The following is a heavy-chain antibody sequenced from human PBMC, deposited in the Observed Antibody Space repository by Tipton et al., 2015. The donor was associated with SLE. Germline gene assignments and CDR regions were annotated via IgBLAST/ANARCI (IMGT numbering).Heavy chain of an antibody. J-gene: IGHJ6*02. V-gene: IGHV4-34*01. D-gene: IGHD2-2*01. CDR3: ARTSTQHFGMDV. CDR2: INHSGST. Sequence: LRLSCAVYGGSFSGYYWSWIRQTPGKGLEWIGEINHSGSTNYNPSLKSRVTISVDTSKNQFSLKLSSVTAADTAVYYCARTSTQHFGMDVWGQGTTVTVSS. CDR1: GGSFSGYY.